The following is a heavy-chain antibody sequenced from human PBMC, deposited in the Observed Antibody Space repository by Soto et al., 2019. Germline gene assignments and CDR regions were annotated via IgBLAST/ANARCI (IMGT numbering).Heavy chain of an antibody. CDR2: IKSKTDGGTT. V-gene: IGHV3-15*07. J-gene: IGHJ4*02. D-gene: IGHD6-13*01. CDR3: TTDQGSSWFYFDY. CDR1: GFTFSGSA. Sequence: GGSLRLSCAASGFTFSGSAMNWVRQAPGKGLEWVGRIKSKTDGGTTDYAAPVKGRFTISRDDSKNTLYLQMNSLKTEDTAVYYCTTDQGSSWFYFDYWGQGTLVTVPS.